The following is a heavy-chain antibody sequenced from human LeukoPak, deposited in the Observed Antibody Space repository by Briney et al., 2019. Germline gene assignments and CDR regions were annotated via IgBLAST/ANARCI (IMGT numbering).Heavy chain of an antibody. D-gene: IGHD3-22*01. CDR1: GFTFSSYW. CDR2: IKSDGST. V-gene: IGHV3-74*01. Sequence: GGSLRLPCAASGFTFSSYWMHWVRQAPGKGLVWVSRIKSDGSTRYADSVKGRFTISRDNAKNTVSLQMNSLRAEDTGVYYCARAPSEIGVYYPEYFRNWGQGTLVTVSP. J-gene: IGHJ1*01. CDR3: ARAPSEIGVYYPEYFRN.